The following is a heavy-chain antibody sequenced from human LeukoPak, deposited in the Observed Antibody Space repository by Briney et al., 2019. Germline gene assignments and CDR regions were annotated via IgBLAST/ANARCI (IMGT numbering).Heavy chain of an antibody. V-gene: IGHV3-30*18. J-gene: IGHJ6*03. CDR2: ISYDGSNK. D-gene: IGHD3-16*01. CDR1: GFTFSSYG. Sequence: PGGSLRLSCAASGFTFSSYGMHWVRQAPGKGLEWVAVISYDGSNKYYADSVKGRFTISRDNSKNTLYLQMNSLRAEDTAVYYCAKDLAGYYYYYYMDVWGKGTTVTVSS. CDR3: AKDLAGYYYYYYMDV.